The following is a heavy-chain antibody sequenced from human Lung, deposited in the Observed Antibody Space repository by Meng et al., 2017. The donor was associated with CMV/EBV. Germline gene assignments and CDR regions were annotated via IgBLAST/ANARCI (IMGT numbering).Heavy chain of an antibody. J-gene: IGHJ4*02. CDR1: GFSVGSSY. CDR2: IYGRGTT. Sequence: GGSXRLSCAASGFSVGSSYMSWVRQAPGKGLEWVSSIYGRGTTYYGDSVKGRFTISRDNSKNTLFLQMSSLRAGDTAVYYCARGSIYFDHWGQGTLVTVSS. V-gene: IGHV3-53*01. D-gene: IGHD6-6*01. CDR3: ARGSIYFDH.